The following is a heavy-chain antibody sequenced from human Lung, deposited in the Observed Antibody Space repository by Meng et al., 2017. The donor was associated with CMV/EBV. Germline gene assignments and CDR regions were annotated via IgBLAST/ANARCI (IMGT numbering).Heavy chain of an antibody. CDR3: AKGAVNWDMIFHS. Sequence: QVQLQPAGPGLVKPSPTLSPPCAISGESVSSNSAAWNWIRQSPSRGLEWLGRSFYRSKWSNEYAVSVKSRITINPDTSKNQFFLQLNSVTPEDTAVYYCAKGAVNWDMIFHSWGQGTLVTVSS. CDR1: GESVSSNSAA. D-gene: IGHD3/OR15-3a*01. J-gene: IGHJ4*02. CDR2: SFYRSKWSN. V-gene: IGHV6-1*01.